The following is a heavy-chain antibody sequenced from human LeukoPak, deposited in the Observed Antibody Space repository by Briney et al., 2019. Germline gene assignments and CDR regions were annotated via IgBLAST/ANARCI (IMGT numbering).Heavy chain of an antibody. Sequence: PGGSLRLSCAASRFTFSNYAMHWVRQAPGKGLEWVAVISYDGSNKYYADSVTGRFTISRDISKNTMYLQMNSLRAEDTAVYYCARVSGVYYDYWGQGTLVTVSS. D-gene: IGHD7-27*01. CDR2: ISYDGSNK. V-gene: IGHV3-30-3*01. J-gene: IGHJ4*02. CDR1: RFTFSNYA. CDR3: ARVSGVYYDY.